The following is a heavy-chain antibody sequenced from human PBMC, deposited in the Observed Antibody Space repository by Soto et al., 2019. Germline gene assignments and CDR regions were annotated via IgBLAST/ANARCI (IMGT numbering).Heavy chain of an antibody. D-gene: IGHD2-2*01. V-gene: IGHV1-18*01. CDR3: TREAFVVIPAAQSSHFDS. Sequence: QVQLVQSGAEVKKPGASVKVSCKGLGYNFIKYGINWVRQAPGQGLEWMGWISPYSGYTHSAQKFQGRLTLTTDTAATTAYMELRSLRSADTALYYCTREAFVVIPAAQSSHFDSWGQGTLVTVSS. CDR1: GYNFIKYG. J-gene: IGHJ4*02. CDR2: ISPYSGYT.